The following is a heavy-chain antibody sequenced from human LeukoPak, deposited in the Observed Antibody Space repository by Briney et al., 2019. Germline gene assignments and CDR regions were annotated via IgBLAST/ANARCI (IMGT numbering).Heavy chain of an antibody. CDR2: ISAYNGNT. CDR3: ARWATRQWFGEFRGDAFDI. CDR1: GYTFTSYG. Sequence: ASVKVSCKASGYTFTSYGISWVRQAPGQGLEWMGWISAYNGNTNYAQKLQGRVTMTTDTSTSTAYMELRSLRSDDTAVYYCARWATRQWFGEFRGDAFDIWGQGTMVTVSS. V-gene: IGHV1-18*01. J-gene: IGHJ3*02. D-gene: IGHD3-10*01.